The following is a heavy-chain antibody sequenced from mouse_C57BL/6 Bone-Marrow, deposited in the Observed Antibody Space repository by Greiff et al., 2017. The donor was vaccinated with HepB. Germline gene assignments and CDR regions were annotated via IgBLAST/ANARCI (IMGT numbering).Heavy chain of an antibody. D-gene: IGHD1-1*01. CDR3: ARDYGSSHWYFDV. Sequence: EASGIDFSRYWMSWVRRAPGKGLEWIGEINPDSSTINYAPSLKDKFIISRDNAKNTLYLQMSKVRSEDTALYYCARDYGSSHWYFDVWGTGTTVTVSS. CDR1: GIDFSRYW. J-gene: IGHJ1*03. CDR2: INPDSSTI. V-gene: IGHV4-1*01.